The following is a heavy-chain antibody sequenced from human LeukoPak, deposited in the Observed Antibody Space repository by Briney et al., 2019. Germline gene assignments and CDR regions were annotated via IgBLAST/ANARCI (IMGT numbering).Heavy chain of an antibody. CDR1: GGSFSGYS. CDR2: LNHSGST. D-gene: IGHD3-3*01. V-gene: IGHV4-34*01. J-gene: IGHJ4*02. Sequence: SETLPLTGAVYGGSFSGYSWSSIRQPPGKGLEWIGELNHSGSTKYNPSLKSRVTISVDTSKNQFSLKLSSVTATDTAVYYCARRRGLRFKGAITNLDYWGQGTLVTVSS. CDR3: ARRRGLRFKGAITNLDY.